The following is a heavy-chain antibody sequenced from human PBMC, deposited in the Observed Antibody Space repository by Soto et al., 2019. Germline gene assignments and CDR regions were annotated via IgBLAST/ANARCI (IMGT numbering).Heavy chain of an antibody. CDR1: GFIFSTYA. D-gene: IGHD4-17*01. J-gene: IGHJ3*02. Sequence: GGSLRLSCAASGFIFSTYAMNWVRQAPGKGLEWVSAISSSGDSAYYAESVRGRFTISRDNSINTLYLQMRSLRPEDTAVYYCAHPRGYGVFDAVDIWGQGTMVNVSS. CDR3: AHPRGYGVFDAVDI. V-gene: IGHV3-23*01. CDR2: ISSSGDSA.